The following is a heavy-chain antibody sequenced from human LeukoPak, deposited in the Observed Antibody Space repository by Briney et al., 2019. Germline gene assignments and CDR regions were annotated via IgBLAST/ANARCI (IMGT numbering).Heavy chain of an antibody. J-gene: IGHJ4*02. CDR1: GYTFTSYD. Sequence: ASVKVSCKASGYTFTSYDINWVRQATGQGLEWMGWMNPNSGNTGYAQKFQGRVAITRNTSISTAYMELSSLRSEDTAVYYCARGRYCTNGVCCAPDYWGQGTLVTVSS. CDR3: ARGRYCTNGVCCAPDY. CDR2: MNPNSGNT. D-gene: IGHD2-8*01. V-gene: IGHV1-8*03.